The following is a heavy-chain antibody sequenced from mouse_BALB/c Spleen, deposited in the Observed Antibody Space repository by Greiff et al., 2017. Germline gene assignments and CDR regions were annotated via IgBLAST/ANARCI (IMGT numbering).Heavy chain of an antibody. CDR1: GYTLTSYT. J-gene: IGHJ4*01. CDR3: ARNDGYAMDD. V-gene: IGHV1-4*01. D-gene: IGHD2-12*01. Sequence: VKLMESGAELARPGASVKMSCKASGYTLTSYTMHWVKQRPGQGLEWIGYINPSSGYTTYNQKFKDKATLTADKSSSTAYMHLSSLTSEDSAVYYSARNDGYAMDDWGQGTSVTVSS. CDR2: INPSSGYT.